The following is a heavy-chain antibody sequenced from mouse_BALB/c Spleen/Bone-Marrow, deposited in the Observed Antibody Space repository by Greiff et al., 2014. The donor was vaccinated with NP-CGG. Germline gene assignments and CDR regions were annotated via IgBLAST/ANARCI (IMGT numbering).Heavy chain of an antibody. V-gene: IGHV4-2*02. Sequence: EVQLQQSGGGLVQPGGSLNLACVASGFDFSRYWMSWARQAPGKGQEWIGEINPGSSTINYSPSLKDKFIISRDNAKNTLYLQMSNERSDDTAVYYCARLGNNGCHANWGQRTTLPVAS. CDR3: ARLGNNGCHAN. CDR2: INPGSSTI. J-gene: IGHJ2*01. CDR1: GFDFSRYW. D-gene: IGHD1-2*01.